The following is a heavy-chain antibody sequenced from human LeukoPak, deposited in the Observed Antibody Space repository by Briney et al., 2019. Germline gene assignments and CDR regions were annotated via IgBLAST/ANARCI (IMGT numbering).Heavy chain of an antibody. V-gene: IGHV3-7*01. CDR3: AREKDIVVVVAAANWFDP. CDR2: IKQDGSEK. CDR1: EFSLGSNY. J-gene: IGHJ5*02. Sequence: GGSLRLSCAASEFSLGSNYMTWVRQAPGKGLEWVANIKQDGSEKYYVDSVKGRFTISRDNAKNSLYLQMNSLRAEDTAVYYCAREKDIVVVVAAANWFDPWGQGTLVTVSS. D-gene: IGHD2-15*01.